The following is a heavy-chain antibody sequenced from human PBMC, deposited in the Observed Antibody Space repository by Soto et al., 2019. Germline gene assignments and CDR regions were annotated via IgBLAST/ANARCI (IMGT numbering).Heavy chain of an antibody. J-gene: IGHJ4*02. CDR3: ATLTTVPDYFDY. CDR2: IWYDGSKK. D-gene: IGHD4-17*01. CDR1: GFAFRTYA. V-gene: IGHV3-33*01. Sequence: GGSLRLSCAASGFAFRTYAIHWVRQAPGKGLEWVALIWYDGSKKYYADSVKGRFTISRDNSKNTLYLQMNSLRPEDTAVYYCATLTTVPDYFDYWGQGTLVTVSS.